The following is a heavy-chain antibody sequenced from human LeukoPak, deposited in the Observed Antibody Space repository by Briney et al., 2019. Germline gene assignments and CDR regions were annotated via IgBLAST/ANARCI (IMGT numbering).Heavy chain of an antibody. CDR3: ERDLTFVFDY. J-gene: IGHJ4*02. D-gene: IGHD2/OR15-2a*01. Sequence: GGSLRLSCAASGFTFSSYWMSWVRQAPGKGLEWVAVIWYDGSNKYYADSVKGRFTISRDNSKNTLYLQMNSLRAEDTAVYYCERDLTFVFDYWGQGTLVTVSS. CDR1: GFTFSSYW. V-gene: IGHV3-33*08. CDR2: IWYDGSNK.